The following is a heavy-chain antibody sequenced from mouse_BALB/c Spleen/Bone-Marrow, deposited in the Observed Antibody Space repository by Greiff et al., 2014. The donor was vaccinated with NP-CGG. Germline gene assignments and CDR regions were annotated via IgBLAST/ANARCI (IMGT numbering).Heavy chain of an antibody. CDR3: ARGDYGYHWYFDV. CDR1: GYNFTTHW. J-gene: IGHJ1*01. CDR2: IYPGDGDT. D-gene: IGHD1-2*01. V-gene: IGHV1-87*01. Sequence: QVQLKESGAEQARPGASVKLSCKASGYNFTTHWMQWVKQRPGQGLEWIGAIYPGDGDTRYTQKFKGKATLTADKSSSTAYMQLSDLASEDSAVYYCARGDYGYHWYFDVWGAGTTVTVSS.